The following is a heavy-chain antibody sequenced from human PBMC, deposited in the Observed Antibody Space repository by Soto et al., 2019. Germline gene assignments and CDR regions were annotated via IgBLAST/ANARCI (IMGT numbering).Heavy chain of an antibody. CDR2: IWYDGSNK. D-gene: IGHD5-12*01. CDR3: ARAGGFWSGPQRGYSGYDIPRYFDY. Sequence: QVQLVESGGGVVQPGRSLRLSCAASGFTFSSYGMHWVRQAPGKGLEWVAVIWYDGSNKYYADSVKGRFTISRDNSKNTVYLQMNSLRAEDTAVYYCARAGGFWSGPQRGYSGYDIPRYFDYWGQGTLVTVSS. J-gene: IGHJ4*02. V-gene: IGHV3-33*01. CDR1: GFTFSSYG.